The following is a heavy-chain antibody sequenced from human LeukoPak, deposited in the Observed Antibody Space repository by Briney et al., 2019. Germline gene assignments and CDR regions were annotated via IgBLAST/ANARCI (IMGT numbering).Heavy chain of an antibody. Sequence: GASVKVSCKASGYTFTSYAMNWVRQAPGQGLEWMGWINTNTGNPTYAQGFTGRFVFSLDTSVSTAYLQISSPKAEDTAVYYCARALATYYYDSSGYFDFDYWGQGTLVTVSS. CDR3: ARALATYYYDSSGYFDFDY. J-gene: IGHJ4*02. CDR2: INTNTGNP. CDR1: GYTFTSYA. D-gene: IGHD3-22*01. V-gene: IGHV7-4-1*02.